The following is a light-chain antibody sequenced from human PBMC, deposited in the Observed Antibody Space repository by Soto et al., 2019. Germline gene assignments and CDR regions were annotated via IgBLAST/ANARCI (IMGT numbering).Light chain of an antibody. V-gene: IGKV3-20*01. J-gene: IGKJ1*01. CDR2: GAS. Sequence: EIVLTQSPGTLSLSPGERVTLSCRASQSVSSSYLAWYQQKPGQAPRLLIYGASSRATGTPDGFSGSGSGTDFTLSINRLETGDFAGYYWQQYGSSRTFGQGTEVEIK. CDR3: QQYGSSRT. CDR1: QSVSSSY.